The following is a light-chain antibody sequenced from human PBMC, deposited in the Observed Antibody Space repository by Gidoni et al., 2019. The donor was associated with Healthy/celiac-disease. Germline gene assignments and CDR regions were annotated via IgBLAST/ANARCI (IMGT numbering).Light chain of an antibody. CDR3: QQRSNWPPGLT. CDR1: QSVSSY. CDR2: DAS. Sequence: EIVLTQSPATLSLSPGERATLSCRASQSVSSYLAWYQQKPGHAPRLLIYDASNRATGIPARFSGSGSGTDFTLTISSLEPEDFAVDYCQQRSNWPPGLTFGQGTRLEIK. V-gene: IGKV3-11*01. J-gene: IGKJ5*01.